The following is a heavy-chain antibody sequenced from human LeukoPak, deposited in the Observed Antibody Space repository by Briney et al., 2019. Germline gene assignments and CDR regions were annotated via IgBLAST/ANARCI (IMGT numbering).Heavy chain of an antibody. CDR3: ARDGGRGYSYGTGGY. CDR1: GFTFSDYN. D-gene: IGHD5-18*01. J-gene: IGHJ4*02. V-gene: IGHV3-11*04. Sequence: GGSLRLSCAASGFTFSDYNMRWIRQAPGKGLEWVSSISRSGSTKYYADSVKGRFTISRDNSKNTLYLQMNSLRAEDTAVYYCARDGGRGYSYGTGGYWGQGTLVTVSS. CDR2: ISRSGSTK.